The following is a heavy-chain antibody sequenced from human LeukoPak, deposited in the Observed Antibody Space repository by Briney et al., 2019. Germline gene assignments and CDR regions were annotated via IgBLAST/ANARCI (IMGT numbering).Heavy chain of an antibody. J-gene: IGHJ4*02. CDR2: ISSSGSYI. Sequence: GGSLRLSCAASGFTFSSYSMNWVRQAPGKGLEWVSSISSSGSYIYYADSVKGRFTISRDNAKNSLYLQMNSLRDEDTAVYYCARGGGWSQVDDYWGQGTLVTVSS. CDR3: ARGGGWSQVDDY. CDR1: GFTFSSYS. D-gene: IGHD6-19*01. V-gene: IGHV3-21*01.